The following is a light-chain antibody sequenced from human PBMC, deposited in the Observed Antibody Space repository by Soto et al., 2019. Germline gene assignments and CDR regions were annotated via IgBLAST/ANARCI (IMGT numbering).Light chain of an antibody. J-gene: IGKJ1*01. CDR2: TAS. Sequence: AFQMTQSPSSLSASVGDRVIITCRASQAIRNDLGWYQQKPGKAPKLLIYTASTLQSGVPSRFSVRGSSAEFTITIRTLHSEDSATYYSLRDYSYPRTFGQGTKVEIK. CDR3: LRDYSYPRT. CDR1: QAIRND. V-gene: IGKV1-6*01.